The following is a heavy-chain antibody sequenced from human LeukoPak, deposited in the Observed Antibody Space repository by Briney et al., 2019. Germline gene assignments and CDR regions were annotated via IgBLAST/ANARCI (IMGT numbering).Heavy chain of an antibody. CDR1: GGSISSGGYY. D-gene: IGHD2-15*01. Sequence: KPSQTLSLTCTVSGGSISSGGYYWSWIRQHPGKGLEWIGYIYYSGSTYYNPSLKSRVTISVDTFENQFSLKLSSVTAADTAVYYCARYLIVAAAFDYWGQGTLVTVSS. V-gene: IGHV4-31*03. CDR3: ARYLIVAAAFDY. CDR2: IYYSGST. J-gene: IGHJ4*02.